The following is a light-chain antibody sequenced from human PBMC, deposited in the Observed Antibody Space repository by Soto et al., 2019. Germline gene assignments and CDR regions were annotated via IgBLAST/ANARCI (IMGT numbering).Light chain of an antibody. CDR2: GAS. CDR1: QDVSRY. V-gene: IGKV1-9*01. CDR3: QQLQRTPFT. Sequence: PLTQSPSSLSASVGDRVTITCRASQDVSRYLAWYQQKPGKAPKLLIYGASTLQSGVPSRFSGFGSGTEFTLTISSLQPEDFATYHCQQLQRTPFTFGPGTTVDV. J-gene: IGKJ3*01.